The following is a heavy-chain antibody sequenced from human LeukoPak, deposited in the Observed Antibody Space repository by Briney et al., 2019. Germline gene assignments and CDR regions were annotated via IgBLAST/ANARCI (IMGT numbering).Heavy chain of an antibody. J-gene: IGHJ4*02. D-gene: IGHD2-8*01. CDR1: GFAFSSYG. V-gene: IGHV3-30*02. Sequence: PGGSLRLSCAASGFAFSSYGMHWVRQAPGKGLEWVAFIRYDGSNKYYADSVKGRFTISRDNSKNTLYLQMNSLRAEDTAVYYCAKDPCTNGVCYMFDYWGQGTLVTVSS. CDR2: IRYDGSNK. CDR3: AKDPCTNGVCYMFDY.